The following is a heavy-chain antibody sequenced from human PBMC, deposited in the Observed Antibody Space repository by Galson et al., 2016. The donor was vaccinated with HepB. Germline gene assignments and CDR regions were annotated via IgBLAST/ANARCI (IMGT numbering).Heavy chain of an antibody. J-gene: IGHJ4*02. D-gene: IGHD3-16*01. Sequence: SLRLSCAASGFTFGDYTMHWVRQTPEKGLEWVSLITWYGGDTYYADSVKGRFTISRDNSKNSLYLQMNSLRTEDTDLYYCAKDNPLSPGAFDYWGQGTLVTVSS. CDR1: GFTFGDYT. CDR3: AKDNPLSPGAFDY. CDR2: ITWYGGDT. V-gene: IGHV3-43*01.